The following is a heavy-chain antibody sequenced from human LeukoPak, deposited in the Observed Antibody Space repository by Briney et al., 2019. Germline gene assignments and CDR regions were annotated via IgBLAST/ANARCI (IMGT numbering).Heavy chain of an antibody. CDR3: ARTDSSSGNCYDY. CDR1: GYTFYNYG. CDR2: INPYNGNT. J-gene: IGHJ4*02. D-gene: IGHD3-10*01. V-gene: IGHV1-18*01. Sequence: ASVKVSCKASGYTFYNYGISWARQAPGHRLEWVGWINPYNGNTKYAQKPQGRLSLTTDTSTTTAYMELGSLNSDDTAVYYCARTDSSSGNCYDYWGQGTLVTVSS.